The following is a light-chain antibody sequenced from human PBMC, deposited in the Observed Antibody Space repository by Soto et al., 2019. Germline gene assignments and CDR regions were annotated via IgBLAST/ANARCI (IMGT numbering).Light chain of an antibody. CDR2: WAT. Sequence: DMLLTQSPDSLSVSLGERATISCKSSQSVLYSSNNRNYLAWYRQRPRQPPELLIYWATTRNSGVPDRFSGSGSGTNFTLTISRLQTEDVAVYYCQYYFRSPYTFGQGTKLEIK. V-gene: IGKV4-1*01. CDR1: QSVLYSSNNRNY. J-gene: IGKJ2*01. CDR3: QYYFRSPYT.